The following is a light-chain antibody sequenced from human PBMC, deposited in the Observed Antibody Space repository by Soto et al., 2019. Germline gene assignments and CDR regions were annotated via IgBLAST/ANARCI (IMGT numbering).Light chain of an antibody. CDR1: QGISSD. Sequence: IQMTQFPSSLSASVGDRVTITCRASQGISSDLAWYQQNPGKAPKLLIYAASTLQNGVPSTFSGSGSGTEFTLTISSLQPDDFATYYCQQYNSYSWTFGQGTKVDIK. CDR2: AAS. J-gene: IGKJ1*01. V-gene: IGKV1-9*01. CDR3: QQYNSYSWT.